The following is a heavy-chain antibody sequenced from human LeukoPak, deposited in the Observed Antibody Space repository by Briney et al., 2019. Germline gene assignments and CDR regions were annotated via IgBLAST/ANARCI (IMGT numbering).Heavy chain of an antibody. CDR3: TTDPDIDGGGC. Sequence: GGSLRLSCAASGFTFNNAWMTWVRQAPGKGLEWVGRIKRKTERGTTDYAAPVKGRFTISRDDSKNTLYLQMSGLKTEDTAIYYCTTDPDIDGGGCWGQGTLVTVSS. V-gene: IGHV3-15*01. CDR1: GFTFNNAW. CDR2: IKRKTERGTT. J-gene: IGHJ1*01. D-gene: IGHD2-15*01.